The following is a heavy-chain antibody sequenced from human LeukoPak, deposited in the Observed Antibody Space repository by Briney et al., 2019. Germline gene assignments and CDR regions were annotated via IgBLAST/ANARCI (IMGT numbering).Heavy chain of an antibody. V-gene: IGHV3-7*03. J-gene: IGHJ4*02. CDR3: TREYSSGWYDY. D-gene: IGHD6-19*01. Sequence: SGGSLRLSCVASGFTLNTYWMNWVRQAPGKGLEWVANMNQDGSTKQYVDSVKGRFTISRGNAKNSLHLQMNSLRAEDTAVYYCTREYSSGWYDYWGQGTLLTVSS. CDR2: MNQDGSTK. CDR1: GFTLNTYW.